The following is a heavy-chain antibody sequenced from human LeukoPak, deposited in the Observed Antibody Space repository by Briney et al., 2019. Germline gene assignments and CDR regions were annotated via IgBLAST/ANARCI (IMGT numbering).Heavy chain of an antibody. V-gene: IGHV3-30*02. CDR3: ARGRGSGSYYEKYFQH. CDR1: GFTFSNYG. J-gene: IGHJ1*01. D-gene: IGHD3-10*01. Sequence: GGSLRLSCVASGFTFSNYGLHWVRQSPGKGLEWVAFIRYGGNNEYYADSVKGRFTISRDNSKNTLYLQMNSLRPEDTAVYYCARGRGSGSYYEKYFQHWGQGTLVTVSS. CDR2: IRYGGNNE.